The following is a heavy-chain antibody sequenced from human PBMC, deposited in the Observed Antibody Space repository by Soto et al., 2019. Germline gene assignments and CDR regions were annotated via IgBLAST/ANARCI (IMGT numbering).Heavy chain of an antibody. CDR3: AVRGSIGVI. CDR1: GGTFSSYT. V-gene: IGHV1-69*02. CDR2: IIPILGIA. D-gene: IGHD6-19*01. J-gene: IGHJ4*02. Sequence: QVQLVQSGAEVKKPGSSVKVSCKASGGTFSSYTISWVRQAPGQGLEWMGRIIPILGIANYAQKFQGRVTITADKVTGTAYMALSSLRAEDTAVYYWAVRGSIGVIWGQGTLGTVSS.